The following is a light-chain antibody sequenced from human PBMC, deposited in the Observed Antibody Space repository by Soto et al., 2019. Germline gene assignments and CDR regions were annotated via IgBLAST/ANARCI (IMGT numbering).Light chain of an antibody. V-gene: IGKV3-20*01. Sequence: EIVFAQSPGTLSLSPGERATLSCRASQSVTDSFLAWYQQKPGQAPRLLIYGASRRATGIPDRFTGSGSGTDFTLTISRLEPEDFAVYYCQQYVSSPWAFGQGTKVDI. CDR1: QSVTDSF. CDR2: GAS. J-gene: IGKJ1*01. CDR3: QQYVSSPWA.